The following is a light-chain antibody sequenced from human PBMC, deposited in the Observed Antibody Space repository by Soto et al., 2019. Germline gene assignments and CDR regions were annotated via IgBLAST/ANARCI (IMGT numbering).Light chain of an antibody. CDR1: QSISAW. CDR2: KTS. J-gene: IGKJ3*01. V-gene: IGKV1-5*03. CDR3: QQYYSYEIFT. Sequence: DIQMIQSPSTLSASVGDRVTITCRASQSISAWLAWYQQKPGKAHKLLIYKTSSLESGVPSRFSGSGSGTEFTLTISSLQPDDFAPYYYQQYYSYEIFTFGPGTKVDIK.